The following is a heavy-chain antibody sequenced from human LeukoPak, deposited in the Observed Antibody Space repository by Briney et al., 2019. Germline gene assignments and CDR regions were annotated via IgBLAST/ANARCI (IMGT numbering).Heavy chain of an antibody. CDR3: ARQSYSGYDFSYYFDN. D-gene: IGHD5-12*01. Sequence: SETLSLTCTVFGGSISTNYWSWIRQPPGKGLEWIGYIYYSGRTNYNPSLKSRVTISIDTSKNQFSLKLSSVTAADTAVYYCARQSYSGYDFSYYFDNWGQGTLVTVSS. V-gene: IGHV4-59*08. J-gene: IGHJ4*02. CDR2: IYYSGRT. CDR1: GGSISTNY.